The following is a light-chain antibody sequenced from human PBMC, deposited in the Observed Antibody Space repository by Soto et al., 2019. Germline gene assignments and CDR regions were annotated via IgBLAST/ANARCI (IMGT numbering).Light chain of an antibody. CDR3: EQYITFPLT. J-gene: IGKJ4*01. V-gene: IGKV1-5*03. CDR2: KAS. Sequence: DIQMTQSPSTLSASVGDRVTISFRASQYINMWLAWYQQKPGKAPKLLIYKASNLESGVPSRFSGSGSGTEFTLTISSLQPDDFASYYCEQYITFPLTFGGGTKVEIK. CDR1: QYINMW.